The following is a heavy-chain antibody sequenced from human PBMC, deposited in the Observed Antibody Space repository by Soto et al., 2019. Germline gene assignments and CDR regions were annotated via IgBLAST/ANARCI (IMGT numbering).Heavy chain of an antibody. CDR3: ARSSTPLPSPYSCSWFDY. D-gene: IGHD6-13*01. CDR1: GYIFTSNG. J-gene: IGHJ5*01. V-gene: IGHV1-18*01. Sequence: ASVKVSCKASGYIFTSNGISWVRQAPGQGLEWMGWISAYNGNTNYAQKVQGRVTMTTDTSTNTAYMDLRSLRSDDTAVYYCARSSTPLPSPYSCSWFDYWGQGTLVTVSS. CDR2: ISAYNGNT.